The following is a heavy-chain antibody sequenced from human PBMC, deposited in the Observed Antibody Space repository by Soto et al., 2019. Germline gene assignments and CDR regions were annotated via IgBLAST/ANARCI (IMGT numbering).Heavy chain of an antibody. CDR1: GGSFSGYY. V-gene: IGHV4-34*01. CDR2: INHSGST. D-gene: IGHD2-15*01. CDR3: ARVLPVVAATWGTYYYYYMDV. J-gene: IGHJ6*03. Sequence: QVQLQQWGAGLLKPSETLSLTCAVYGGSFSGYYWSWIRQPPGKGLEWSGEINHSGSTNYNPSLKSRVTISVDTSKNQFSLKLSSVTAADTAVYYCARVLPVVAATWGTYYYYYMDVWGKGTTVTVSS.